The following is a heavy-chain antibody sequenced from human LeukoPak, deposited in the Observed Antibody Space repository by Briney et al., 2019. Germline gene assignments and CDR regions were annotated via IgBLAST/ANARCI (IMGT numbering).Heavy chain of an antibody. CDR2: IIPFSGTA. CDR1: GGTFNNYA. V-gene: IGHV1-69*05. CDR3: ASQTADYGSGSHYGY. D-gene: IGHD3-10*01. J-gene: IGHJ4*02. Sequence: GASVKVSCKASGGTFNNYAISWVRQAPGQGLEWMGGIIPFSGTANYAQKFQGRVTITTDESTSTDYMELSNLRSDDTAVYYCASQTADYGSGSHYGYWGQGTLVTVSS.